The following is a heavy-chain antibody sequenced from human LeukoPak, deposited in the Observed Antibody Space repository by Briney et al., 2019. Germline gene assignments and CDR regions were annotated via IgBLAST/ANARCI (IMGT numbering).Heavy chain of an antibody. CDR3: ARGGQLRYFDWLLPNNWFDP. CDR2: MKPNSGNT. J-gene: IGHJ5*02. CDR1: RYTFTRYD. V-gene: IGHV1-8*01. Sequence: ASVNVSCKASRYTFTRYDINWVRQATGQGLEWMGWMKPNSGNTGYAQKFQGRVTMTRNTSISTAYMELSSLRSEDTAVYYCARGGQLRYFDWLLPNNWFDPWGQGTLVTVSS. D-gene: IGHD3-9*01.